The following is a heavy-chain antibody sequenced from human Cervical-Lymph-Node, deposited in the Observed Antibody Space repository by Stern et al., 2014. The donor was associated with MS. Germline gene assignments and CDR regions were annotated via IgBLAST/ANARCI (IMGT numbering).Heavy chain of an antibody. CDR3: ARDRTYYSFDY. V-gene: IGHV4-30-4*01. J-gene: IGHJ4*02. CDR1: GGSITSDDSY. D-gene: IGHD3-22*01. CDR2: IYYNGNT. Sequence: VQLVESGPGLVKPSQTLSLTCTVSGGSITSDDSYWTWLRQPPGKGLEWIGYIYYNGNTYYNPSLKSRLIISVDTSKNQFSLKLISVTAADTAVYYCARDRTYYSFDYWGQGTLVTVSS.